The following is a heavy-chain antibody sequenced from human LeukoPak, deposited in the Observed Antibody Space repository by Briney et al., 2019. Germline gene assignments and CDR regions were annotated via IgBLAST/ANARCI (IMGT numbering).Heavy chain of an antibody. V-gene: IGHV4-34*01. J-gene: IGHJ4*02. CDR2: INHSGST. CDR3: ARGLTPKLAAAYDY. D-gene: IGHD6-13*01. Sequence: SETLSLTCAVYGGSLSGYYWSWIRQPPGKGLEWIGDINHSGSTNYNPSLKSRVTISVDTSKNQFSLKLSSVTAADTAVYYCARGLTPKLAAAYDYWGQGTLVTVSS. CDR1: GGSLSGYY.